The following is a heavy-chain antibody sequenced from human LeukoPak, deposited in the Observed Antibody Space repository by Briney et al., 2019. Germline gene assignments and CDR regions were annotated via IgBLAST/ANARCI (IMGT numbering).Heavy chain of an antibody. V-gene: IGHV3-30*02. CDR1: GFTFSSYD. J-gene: IGHJ3*01. Sequence: PGGSLRLSCAAAGFTFSSYDMHWVRQAPGKGLEWVAFIHYAGSYEYYADSVKGRFTISRDNSKSTMYLQMNSLRPEDTAIYYCAKDLNRYCGDTSCHAFDVWGQGTMVTVSS. CDR3: AKDLNRYCGDTSCHAFDV. CDR2: IHYAGSYE. D-gene: IGHD2-2*01.